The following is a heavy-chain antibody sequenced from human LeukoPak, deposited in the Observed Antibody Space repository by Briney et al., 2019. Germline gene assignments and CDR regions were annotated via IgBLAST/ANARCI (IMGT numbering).Heavy chain of an antibody. D-gene: IGHD1-26*01. Sequence: SVTVSCKASGGTFSSYAISWVRQAPGQGLEWMGGIIPIFGTANYAQKFQGRVTITADESTSTAYMELSSLRSEDTAVYYCAKLKPRNAFDIWGQGTMVTVSS. CDR3: AKLKPRNAFDI. J-gene: IGHJ3*02. CDR1: GGTFSSYA. V-gene: IGHV1-69*01. CDR2: IIPIFGTA.